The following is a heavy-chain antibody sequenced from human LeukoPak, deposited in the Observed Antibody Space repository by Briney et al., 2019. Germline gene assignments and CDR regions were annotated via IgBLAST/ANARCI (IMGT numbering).Heavy chain of an antibody. CDR2: IYSGGST. V-gene: IGHV3-53*05. CDR1: GFTVSSDS. J-gene: IGHJ4*02. CDR3: ARDGPAYYDILTGYLGPLDY. Sequence: GGSLRLSCTVSGFTVSSDSMSWVRQAPGKGLEWASFIYSGGSTHYSDSVKGRFTISRDNSKNTLYLQMNSLRAEDTAVYYCARDGPAYYDILTGYLGPLDYWGQGTLVTVSS. D-gene: IGHD3-9*01.